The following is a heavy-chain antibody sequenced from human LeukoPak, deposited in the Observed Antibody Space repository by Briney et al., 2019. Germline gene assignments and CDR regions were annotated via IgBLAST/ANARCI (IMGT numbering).Heavy chain of an antibody. J-gene: IGHJ6*03. CDR2: ISGSGGST. Sequence: GGSLRLSCAASGFTFSSYAMSWVRQAPGKGLEWVSAISGSGGSTYYADSVKGRFTISRDNSKNTLYLQMNSLRAEDTAVYYCAKDTTYYDILTGLLGYYYMDVWGKGTTVTVSS. V-gene: IGHV3-23*01. CDR3: AKDTTYYDILTGLLGYYYMDV. CDR1: GFTFSSYA. D-gene: IGHD3-9*01.